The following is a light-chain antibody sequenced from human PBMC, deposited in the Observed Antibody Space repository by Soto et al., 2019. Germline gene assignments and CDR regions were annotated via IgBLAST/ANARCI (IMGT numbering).Light chain of an antibody. CDR3: QQYNDWPLT. V-gene: IGKV3D-15*01. Sequence: EKVLTQSPATLSVSPGERVTLSSRASQSVSDNLAWYQQKPGQAPRLLIYGASIRATDIPARFSGSGSGTEFSLTISSLQSEDFAVYYCQQYNDWPLTFGGGTKVDIK. CDR2: GAS. CDR1: QSVSDN. J-gene: IGKJ4*01.